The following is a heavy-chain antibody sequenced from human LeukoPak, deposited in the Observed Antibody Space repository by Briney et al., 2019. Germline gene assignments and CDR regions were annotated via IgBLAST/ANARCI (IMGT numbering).Heavy chain of an antibody. V-gene: IGHV3-74*03. Sequence: PGGSLRLSCVASGFTFSSYWMHWARQAPGKGLAWVSGTNTDGSSTMYADSVKGRFTIARDNAKNTLYLQMNSLRAEDTAVYYCYGANAEHWGQGTLVTVSS. CDR3: YGANAEH. CDR1: GFTFSSYW. J-gene: IGHJ1*01. D-gene: IGHD4-23*01. CDR2: TNTDGSST.